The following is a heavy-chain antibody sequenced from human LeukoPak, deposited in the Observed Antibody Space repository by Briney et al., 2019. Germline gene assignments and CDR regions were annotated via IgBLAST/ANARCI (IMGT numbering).Heavy chain of an antibody. CDR1: GGSISNYY. J-gene: IGHJ4*02. D-gene: IGHD6-13*01. CDR2: IYYSGSS. V-gene: IGHV4-59*01. CDR3: ARGGGSRNDF. Sequence: SETLSLTCTVSGGSISNYYWSWIRQPPGKGLEWIGYIYYSGSSSYNPSLKSRVTISVDTSKNQFSLKLSSVTAADTAVYYCARGGGSRNDFWGQGTLVTVSS.